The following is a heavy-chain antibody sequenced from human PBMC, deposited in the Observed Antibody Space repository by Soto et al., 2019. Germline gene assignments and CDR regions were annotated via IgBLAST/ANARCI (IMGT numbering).Heavy chain of an antibody. Sequence: QVQLQQWGAGLLKPSETLSLTCAVYGGSFSGYYWSWIRQPPGKGLEWIGEINHSGSTNYNPSLKSRVTISVDTSKNQFSLKLSSVTAADTAVYYYARGWKSYYGYWGQGTLVTVSS. V-gene: IGHV4-34*01. CDR1: GGSFSGYY. D-gene: IGHD1-1*01. J-gene: IGHJ4*02. CDR3: ARGWKSYYGY. CDR2: INHSGST.